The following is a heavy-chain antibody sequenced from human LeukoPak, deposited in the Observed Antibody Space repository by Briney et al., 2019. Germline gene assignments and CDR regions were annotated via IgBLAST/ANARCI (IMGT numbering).Heavy chain of an antibody. Sequence: TFXXXXMSXXXXXPGXXXXXXSYISSSSSTIYYADSVKGRFTISRDNAKNSLYLQMNSLRAEDTAVYYCARDLVVAAHAFDIWGQGTMVTVSS. CDR2: ISSSSSTI. V-gene: IGHV3-48*04. J-gene: IGHJ3*02. CDR1: TFXXXX. D-gene: IGHD2-15*01. CDR3: ARDLVVAAHAFDI.